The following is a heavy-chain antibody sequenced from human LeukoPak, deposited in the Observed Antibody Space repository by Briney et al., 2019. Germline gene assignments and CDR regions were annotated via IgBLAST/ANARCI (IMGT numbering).Heavy chain of an antibody. CDR1: GVTVSNCA. CDR3: AKAPAGGGWFGDLQDNFNS. Sequence: GGSLRLSCSASGVTVSNCAMSWVRQVPGKGLEWVSRISGRGSGTYYADSVKGRFTVSRDNAKNTLYLQMNSLRAEDTAVYYCAKAPAGGGWFGDLQDNFNSWGQGILVTVSS. J-gene: IGHJ4*02. D-gene: IGHD3-10*01. V-gene: IGHV3-23*01. CDR2: ISGRGSGT.